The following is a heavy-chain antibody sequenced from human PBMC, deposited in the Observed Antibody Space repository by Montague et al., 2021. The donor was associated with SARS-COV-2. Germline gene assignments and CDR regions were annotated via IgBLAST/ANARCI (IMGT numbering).Heavy chain of an antibody. CDR3: ARLLRSCTNGVCRTYYYYALDV. CDR1: GGSISGFY. J-gene: IGHJ6*02. V-gene: IGHV4-59*01. D-gene: IGHD2-8*01. CDR2: IYYSGST. Sequence: SETLSLTCTVSGGSISGFYWSWIRQPPGKGLEWIGYIYYSGSTKYNPSLEGRVAVSVDRSKNQVSLKLTSVTAADTAVYYCARLLRSCTNGVCRTYYYYALDVWGQGTTVTVSS.